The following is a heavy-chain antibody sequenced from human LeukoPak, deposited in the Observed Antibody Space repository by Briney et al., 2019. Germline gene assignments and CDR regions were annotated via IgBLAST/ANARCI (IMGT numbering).Heavy chain of an antibody. D-gene: IGHD6-13*01. CDR3: ARIPFSMYSSSWSYFDY. J-gene: IGHJ4*02. V-gene: IGHV2-70*04. CDR1: GFSLSTSGMR. CDR2: IDWDDDK. Sequence: SGPALVKPTQTLTLTCTFSGFSLSTSGMRVSWIRQPPGKALECLARIDWDDDKFYSTSLKTRLTISKDTSKNQVVLTMTNMAPVDTATYYCARIPFSMYSSSWSYFDYWGQGTLVTVSS.